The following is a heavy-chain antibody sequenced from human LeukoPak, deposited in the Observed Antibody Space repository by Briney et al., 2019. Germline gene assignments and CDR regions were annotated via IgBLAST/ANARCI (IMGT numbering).Heavy chain of an antibody. J-gene: IGHJ5*02. Sequence: SETLSLTCTVSGGSISSYYWSWIRQPPGKGLEWIGYIYYSGSTNYNPSLKSRVTISVDTSKNQFSLKLSSVTAADTAVYYCARGYCSGGSCQNWFDPWGQGTLVTASS. CDR1: GGSISSYY. D-gene: IGHD2-15*01. CDR2: IYYSGST. CDR3: ARGYCSGGSCQNWFDP. V-gene: IGHV4-59*01.